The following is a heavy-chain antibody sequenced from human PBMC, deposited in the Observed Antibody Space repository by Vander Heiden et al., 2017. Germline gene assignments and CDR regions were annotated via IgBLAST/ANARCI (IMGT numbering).Heavy chain of an antibody. CDR3: ARGKRGYGMDV. J-gene: IGHJ6*02. CDR1: GYTFTGYY. Sequence: QVQLAQSGAEVKKPGASVKFSCKASGYTFTGYYMQGERQARGQGLEWVGWINPNSGGTNYAQKFQSRVTMTRDTSNSTAYMELSRLRSDDTGLYYCARGKRGYGMDVWGQGTTVTVSS. D-gene: IGHD3-10*01. CDR2: INPNSGGT. V-gene: IGHV1-2*02.